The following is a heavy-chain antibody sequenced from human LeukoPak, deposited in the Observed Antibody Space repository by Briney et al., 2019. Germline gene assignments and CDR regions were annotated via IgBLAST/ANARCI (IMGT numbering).Heavy chain of an antibody. J-gene: IGHJ4*02. D-gene: IGHD3-22*01. V-gene: IGHV4-38-2*01. Sequence: SETLSLTCAVSGYFISSGYYWGWIRQPPGKGLEWIGSIYHTGSTYYNPSLQSRVTISLDSPENQFSLKLTSVTAADTAVYYCASGGTAVVMALTYYFDTWGQGTPVTVSS. CDR1: GYFISSGYY. CDR3: ASGGTAVVMALTYYFDT. CDR2: IYHTGST.